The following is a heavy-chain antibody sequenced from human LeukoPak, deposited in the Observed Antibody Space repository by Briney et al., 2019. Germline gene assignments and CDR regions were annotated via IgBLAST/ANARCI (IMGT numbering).Heavy chain of an antibody. Sequence: GGSLRLSCTASGFTFGDYAMSWFRQAPGKGLEWVGFIRSKAYGGTTEYAASVKGRFTIPRDDSKSIAYLQMNSLKTEDTAVYYCTRDRALDPYHYYYYYMDVWGKGPRSPSP. CDR1: GFTFGDYA. V-gene: IGHV3-49*03. CDR2: IRSKAYGGTT. D-gene: IGHD3-10*01. CDR3: TRDRALDPYHYYYYYMDV. J-gene: IGHJ6*03.